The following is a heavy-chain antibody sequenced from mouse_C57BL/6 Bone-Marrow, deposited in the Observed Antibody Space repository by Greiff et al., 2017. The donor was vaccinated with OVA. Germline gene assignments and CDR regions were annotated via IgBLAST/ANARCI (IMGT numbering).Heavy chain of an antibody. CDR2: IDPSDSET. CDR1: GYTFTSYW. J-gene: IGHJ3*01. Sequence: QVQLQQPGAELVRPGSSVKLSCKASGYTFTSYWMHWVKQRPIQGLEWIGNIDPSDSETHYNQKFKDKATLTVDKSSSTAYMQLSSLTSEDSAVYYCARAPTETEAWFAYWGQGTLVTVSA. D-gene: IGHD4-1*02. V-gene: IGHV1-52*01. CDR3: ARAPTETEAWFAY.